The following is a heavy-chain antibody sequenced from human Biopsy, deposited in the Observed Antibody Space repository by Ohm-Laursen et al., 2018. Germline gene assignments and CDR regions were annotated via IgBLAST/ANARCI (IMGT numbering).Heavy chain of an antibody. CDR1: GGTFINYA. CDR3: ARGPHSGSHSCFDY. CDR2: IIPMFGTA. Sequence: SVKVSCKTSGGTFINYAISWVRQAPGHGLEWMGGIIPMFGTANYAQMFQGRVTISADESTSTSYMELSSLTTEDTAIYYCARGPHSGSHSCFDYWGRGTLVTVSS. V-gene: IGHV1-69*13. J-gene: IGHJ4*02. D-gene: IGHD1-26*01.